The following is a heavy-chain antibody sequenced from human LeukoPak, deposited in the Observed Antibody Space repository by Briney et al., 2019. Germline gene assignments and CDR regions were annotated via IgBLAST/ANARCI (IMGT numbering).Heavy chain of an antibody. CDR3: ARAISSGWSGDLRY. CDR2: IIPIFGTA. Sequence: GASVKVSCKASGGTFSSYAISWVRQAPGQGLEWMGGIIPIFGTANYAQKFQGRVTITADESTSTAYTELSSLRSEDTAVYYCARAISSGWSGDLRYWGRGTLVTVSS. V-gene: IGHV1-69*13. CDR1: GGTFSSYA. D-gene: IGHD6-19*01. J-gene: IGHJ4*02.